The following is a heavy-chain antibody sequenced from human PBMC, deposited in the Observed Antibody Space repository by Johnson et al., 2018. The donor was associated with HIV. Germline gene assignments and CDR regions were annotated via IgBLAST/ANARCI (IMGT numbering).Heavy chain of an antibody. Sequence: QVQLVESGGGVAQPGGSLRLSCAASGFTFSSYGMHWVRQAPGKGLEWVAFIRYDGSDKYYEDSVKGRFTVSRDNSKNTLYLQMNSLRAEDTALYYCARDTYSSDACDIWGQGTMVTVSS. CDR3: ARDTYSSDACDI. V-gene: IGHV3-30*02. D-gene: IGHD4-11*01. J-gene: IGHJ3*02. CDR1: GFTFSSYG. CDR2: IRYDGSDK.